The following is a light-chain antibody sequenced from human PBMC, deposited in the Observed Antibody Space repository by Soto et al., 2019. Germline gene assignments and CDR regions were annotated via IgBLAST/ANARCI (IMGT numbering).Light chain of an antibody. CDR1: QSVSNK. J-gene: IGKJ1*01. CDR2: GAF. Sequence: EIVLTQSPATLSVSPGERVTLSCRASQSVSNKLAWYQQKPGQAPRLLIYGAFNRATGIPARFSGSGSGTDFTLSITRLEPEDFAVYYCQSYGSSRTFGHGTKVDIK. V-gene: IGKV3-20*01. CDR3: QSYGSSRT.